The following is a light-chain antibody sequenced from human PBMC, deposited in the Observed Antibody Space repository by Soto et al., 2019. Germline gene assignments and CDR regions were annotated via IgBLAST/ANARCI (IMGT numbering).Light chain of an antibody. Sequence: QSVLTQPASVSGSPGQSITISCTGTSSDVGNYDSVSWYQQYPGKAPKLMISFVSNRPSGVSYRFSGSKSGNTASLTISGLQAEDEADYYCCSYANTNPFVFGTGTKVTVL. V-gene: IGLV2-14*03. J-gene: IGLJ1*01. CDR3: CSYANTNPFV. CDR2: FVS. CDR1: SSDVGNYDS.